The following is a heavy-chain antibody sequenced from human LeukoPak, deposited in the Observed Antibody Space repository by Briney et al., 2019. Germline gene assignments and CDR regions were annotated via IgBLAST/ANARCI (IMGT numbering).Heavy chain of an antibody. D-gene: IGHD3-3*01. V-gene: IGHV1-18*01. Sequence: ASVKVSCKASGYTFTSYGIIWVRQAPGQGLEWMGWISAYNGNTNYAQKLQGRVTMTTDTSTSTAYMELRSLRSDDTAVYYCARVRYYDFWSAKGDYWGQGTLVTVSS. CDR1: GYTFTSYG. CDR2: ISAYNGNT. CDR3: ARVRYYDFWSAKGDY. J-gene: IGHJ4*02.